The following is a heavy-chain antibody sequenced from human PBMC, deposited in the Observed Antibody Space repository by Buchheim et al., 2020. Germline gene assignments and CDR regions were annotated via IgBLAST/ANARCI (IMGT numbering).Heavy chain of an antibody. CDR2: INREGTTT. J-gene: IGHJ4*02. CDR3: VRDMYGSGDY. D-gene: IGHD3-10*01. Sequence: EVQLVESGGGLDQPGGSLRLSCSAPGFPFSIYWMHWVRQAPGKGLAWVSHINREGTTTNYADSVRGRFTLSRDNGKNTLYLQMNNLRAEDTAVYYCVRDMYGSGDYWGQGTL. CDR1: GFPFSIYW. V-gene: IGHV3-74*01.